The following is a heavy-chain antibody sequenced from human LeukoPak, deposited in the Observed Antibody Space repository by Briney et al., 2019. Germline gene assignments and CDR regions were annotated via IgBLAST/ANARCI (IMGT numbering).Heavy chain of an antibody. J-gene: IGHJ5*02. CDR2: MNPNSGNT. CDR1: GYTFTSYD. CDR3: ARGLTMIRGIIISRFDP. D-gene: IGHD3-10*01. Sequence: ASVKVSCKASGYTFTSYDINWVRQATGQGLEWMGWMNPNSGNTGYAQNFQGRVTMTWNTSISTAYMELSSLISEDTAVYYCARGLTMIRGIIISRFDPWGQGTLVTVSS. V-gene: IGHV1-8*01.